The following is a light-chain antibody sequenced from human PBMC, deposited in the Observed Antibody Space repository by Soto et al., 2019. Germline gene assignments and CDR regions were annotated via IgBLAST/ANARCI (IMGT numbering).Light chain of an antibody. Sequence: EIVLTQSPGTLSLCPGERATLSCRASQSISSNHLAWYQQKPGQAPRLLIYGSSTRATGIPDRVSASGSGTDFSLTISRLEPEDSAVYLCQQYGGSPPYTFGQGTKVDIK. J-gene: IGKJ2*01. V-gene: IGKV3-20*01. CDR3: QQYGGSPPYT. CDR2: GSS. CDR1: QSISSNH.